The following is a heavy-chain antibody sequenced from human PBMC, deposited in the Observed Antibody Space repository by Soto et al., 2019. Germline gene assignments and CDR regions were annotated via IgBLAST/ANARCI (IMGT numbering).Heavy chain of an antibody. Sequence: GGSLRLSCAASGFTFSSYAMHWVRQAPGKGLEWVAVISYDGSNKYYAESVKGRFTISRDNSKNTLYLKMNSLRAEDTAVYYCARDQGYYGMDVWGQGTTVTVSS. V-gene: IGHV3-30-3*01. CDR3: ARDQGYYGMDV. J-gene: IGHJ6*02. CDR1: GFTFSSYA. CDR2: ISYDGSNK.